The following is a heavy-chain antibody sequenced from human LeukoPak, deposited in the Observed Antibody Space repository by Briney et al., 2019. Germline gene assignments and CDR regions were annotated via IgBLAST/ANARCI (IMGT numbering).Heavy chain of an antibody. J-gene: IGHJ4*02. CDR2: ISYDASNK. CDR1: GFTFSSYA. V-gene: IGHV3-30*04. CDR3: AGDYDSSSYYYVGTTVTY. Sequence: GGSLRLSCAASGFTFSSYAMHWVRQAPGKGLEWVAVISYDASNKYYADSVKGRFTISRDNSKNTLYLQMNSLRAEDTAVYYCAGDYDSSSYYYVGTTVTYWGQGPLVTVSS. D-gene: IGHD3-22*01.